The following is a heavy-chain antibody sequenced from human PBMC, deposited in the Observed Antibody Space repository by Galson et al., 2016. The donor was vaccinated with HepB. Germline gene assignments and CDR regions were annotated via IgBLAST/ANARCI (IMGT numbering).Heavy chain of an antibody. CDR3: ARDFPLYNAFDV. V-gene: IGHV1-69*13. CDR2: IIPILGTP. Sequence: SVKVSCKASGGTFSRNAFSWLRQAPGQGLEWMGGIIPILGTPNYAQKFQGRVTIIADESTSTAYMELSSLRSEDTAVYYCARDFPLYNAFDVWGQGTMVTVSS. D-gene: IGHD1-14*01. J-gene: IGHJ3*01. CDR1: GGTFSRNA.